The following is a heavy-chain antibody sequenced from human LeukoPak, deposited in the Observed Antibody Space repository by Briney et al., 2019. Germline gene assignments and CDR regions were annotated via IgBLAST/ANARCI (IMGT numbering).Heavy chain of an antibody. CDR2: ISGSGGST. D-gene: IGHD1-1*01. CDR1: GFTFSTYV. J-gene: IGHJ4*02. V-gene: IGHV3-23*01. Sequence: GGSLRLSCAASGFTFSTYVMSWVRQAPGKGLEWVSAISGSGGSTYYADSVKGRFTISRDNSKNTLYLQMNSLGADDTAVYYCARGNWRYFDYWGQGTLVTVSS. CDR3: ARGNWRYFDY.